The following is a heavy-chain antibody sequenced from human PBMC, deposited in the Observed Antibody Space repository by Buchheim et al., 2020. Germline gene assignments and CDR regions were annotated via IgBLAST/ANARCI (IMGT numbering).Heavy chain of an antibody. V-gene: IGHV4-39*01. CDR3: ARHGESYLHYFDY. D-gene: IGHD2-21*01. Sequence: QLQLQESGPGLVKPSETLSLTCTVSGGSISSSRDYWGWIRQPPGKGLEWIGSIYYSWSTYYNPSLKSRVTISVDTPKHHLSLNLRSVTAADAAVYYCARHGESYLHYFDYWGQG. J-gene: IGHJ4*02. CDR2: IYYSWST. CDR1: GGSISSSRDY.